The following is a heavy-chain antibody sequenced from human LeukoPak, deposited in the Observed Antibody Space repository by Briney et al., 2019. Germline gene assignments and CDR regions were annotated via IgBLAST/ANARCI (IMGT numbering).Heavy chain of an antibody. V-gene: IGHV3-23*01. Sequence: GGSLRLSCAASGYTFSSYAMSWVRQAPGKGLEWVSAISDSGGSTYYADSVKGRFTISRDNYKNTLYLQVNSLGAEDTAVYYCAKDMVRGVPPLDAFDIWGQGTMVTVSS. CDR3: AKDMVRGVPPLDAFDI. J-gene: IGHJ3*02. D-gene: IGHD3-10*01. CDR2: ISDSGGST. CDR1: GYTFSSYA.